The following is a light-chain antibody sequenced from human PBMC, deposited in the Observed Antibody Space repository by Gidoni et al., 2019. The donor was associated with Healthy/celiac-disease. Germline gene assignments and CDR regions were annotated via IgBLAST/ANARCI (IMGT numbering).Light chain of an antibody. CDR2: GAS. CDR3: QQYGSSPLT. J-gene: IGKJ4*01. Sequence: EIVLTQPPGTLSLSPGERATLSCRASQSVSSSYLAWYQQKPGQAPRLLIYGASSRATGIPDRFGGSGSGTDFTLTISRLEPEDFAVYYCQQYGSSPLTFGGGTKVEIK. V-gene: IGKV3-20*01. CDR1: QSVSSSY.